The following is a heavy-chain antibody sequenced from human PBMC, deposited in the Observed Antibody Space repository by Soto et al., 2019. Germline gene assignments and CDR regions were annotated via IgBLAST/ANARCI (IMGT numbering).Heavy chain of an antibody. CDR1: GFTFSSYW. CDR2: IKQDGSEK. CDR3: ERDVTPMVRGSFDP. J-gene: IGHJ5*02. Sequence: GGSLRLSCAASGFTFSSYWMSWVRQAPGKGLEWVANIKQDGSEKYYVDSVKGRLTISRDNAKNSLYLQMNSLRAEDTAVYYCERDVTPMVRGSFDPWGQGTLVNISS. D-gene: IGHD3-10*01. V-gene: IGHV3-7*01.